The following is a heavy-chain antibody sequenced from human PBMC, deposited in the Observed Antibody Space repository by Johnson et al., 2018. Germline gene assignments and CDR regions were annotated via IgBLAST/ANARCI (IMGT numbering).Heavy chain of an antibody. J-gene: IGHJ4*02. CDR1: GFTFGSYW. CDR2: IRQDGNKK. Sequence: EVQLVETGGGLVQPGGSLRLSCAASGFTFGSYWMSWVRQAPGKGLEWVANIRQDGNKKYYLDSVRGRFTVSRDNVENSLSLQMNSLRADDTAVYYCARRIAGSATGGNFDHWGQGTLVTVSP. CDR3: ARRIAGSATGGNFDH. V-gene: IGHV3-7*01. D-gene: IGHD6-13*01.